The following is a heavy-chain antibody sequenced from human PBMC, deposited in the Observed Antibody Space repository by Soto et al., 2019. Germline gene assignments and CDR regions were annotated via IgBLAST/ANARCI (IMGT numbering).Heavy chain of an antibody. Sequence: QVQLVQSGAEVKKPGSSVKVSCKASGGTFSSYTISWVRQAPGQGLEWMGRIIPILGIANYAQKFQGRVTITADKSTSTAYMELSSLRSEDTAVYYCAISKNYCGGDCPFDYWGQGTLVTVSS. CDR2: IIPILGIA. D-gene: IGHD2-21*02. CDR3: AISKNYCGGDCPFDY. V-gene: IGHV1-69*02. J-gene: IGHJ4*02. CDR1: GGTFSSYT.